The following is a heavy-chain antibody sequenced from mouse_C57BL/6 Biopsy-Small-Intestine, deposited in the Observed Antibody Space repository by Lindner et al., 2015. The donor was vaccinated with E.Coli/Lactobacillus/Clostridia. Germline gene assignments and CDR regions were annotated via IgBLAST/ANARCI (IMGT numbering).Heavy chain of an antibody. V-gene: IGHV1-84*02. CDR2: INPNSGDT. J-gene: IGHJ4*01. CDR3: ARDLGDPDFAAMLRSYCFDY. D-gene: IGHD2-12*01. Sequence: SVKVSCKSSGYTFTGYYIHWVRQAPGQGLEWMGWINPNSGDTHSAQKFQGRVTMTRDTSTRTVYMELDRLGSDDTARYYCARDLGDPDFAAMLRSYCFDYWGQGALVTVSS. CDR1: GYTFTGYY.